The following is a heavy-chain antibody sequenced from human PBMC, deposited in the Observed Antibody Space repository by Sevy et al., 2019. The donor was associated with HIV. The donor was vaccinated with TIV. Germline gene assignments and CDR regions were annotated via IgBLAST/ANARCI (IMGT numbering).Heavy chain of an antibody. J-gene: IGHJ4*02. Sequence: GGSLRLSCAASGFTFSSYSMNWVRQAPGKGLEWVSSISASGSDTYYADSMKRRFTISRDNAKNSLSLQMNSLRAEDTAVYYCARLSSGWSFDYWGQGALVTVSS. CDR1: GFTFSSYS. CDR2: ISASGSDT. CDR3: ARLSSGWSFDY. V-gene: IGHV3-21*01. D-gene: IGHD6-19*01.